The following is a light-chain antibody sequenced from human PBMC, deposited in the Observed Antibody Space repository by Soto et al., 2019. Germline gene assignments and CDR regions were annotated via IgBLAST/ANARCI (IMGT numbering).Light chain of an antibody. CDR1: QHIRSN. V-gene: IGKV3-15*01. J-gene: IGKJ2*01. CDR2: GAS. CDR3: QHYGNWPPRYT. Sequence: EIVMTQSPATLSVSPGEGATLSCRASQHIRSNLAWYQQKCGQAPRLLIYGASIRATGIPARFSGSGSGTEFTLTISSLQSEDFAVYYCQHYGNWPPRYTFGQGTKLEIK.